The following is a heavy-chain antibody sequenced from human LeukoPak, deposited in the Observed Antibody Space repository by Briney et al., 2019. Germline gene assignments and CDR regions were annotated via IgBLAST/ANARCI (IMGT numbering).Heavy chain of an antibody. CDR2: IIPSGHTT. Sequence: GGSLRLSCAASGFTFSSHGMNWVRQAPGKGLEWVSGIIPSGHTTYYADSVRGRFTISRDNSRNTVYLQMNSLRAEDTAVYYCAKDDRWLQFCCWGQGTLVTVSA. J-gene: IGHJ4*02. CDR1: GFTFSSHG. V-gene: IGHV3-23*01. CDR3: AKDDRWLQFCC. D-gene: IGHD5-24*01.